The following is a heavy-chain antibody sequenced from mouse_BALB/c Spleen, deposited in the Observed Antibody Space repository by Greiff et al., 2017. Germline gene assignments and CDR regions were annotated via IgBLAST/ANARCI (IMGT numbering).Heavy chain of an antibody. J-gene: IGHJ3*01. CDR2: ISDGGSYT. V-gene: IGHV5-4*02. CDR3: ARDLTGFSWFAY. Sequence: EVQRVESGGGLVKPGGSLKLSCAASGFTFSDYYMYWVRQTPEKRLEWVATISDGGSYTYYPDSVKGRFTISRDNAKNNLYLQMSSLKSEDTAMYYCARDLTGFSWFAYWGQGTLVTVSA. D-gene: IGHD4-1*01. CDR1: GFTFSDYY.